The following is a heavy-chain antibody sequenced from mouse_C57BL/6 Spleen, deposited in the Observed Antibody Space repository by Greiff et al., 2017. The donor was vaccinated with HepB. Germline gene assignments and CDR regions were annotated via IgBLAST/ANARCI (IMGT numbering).Heavy chain of an antibody. CDR1: GYTFTDYN. Sequence: EVQLQQSGPELVKPGASVKMSCKASGYTFTDYNMHWVKQSHGKSLEWIGYINPNNGGTSYNQKFKGKATLTVNKSSSTAYMELRSLTSEDSAVYYCARWDDYDGSWFAYWGHGTLVTVSA. CDR2: INPNNGGT. V-gene: IGHV1-22*01. D-gene: IGHD2-4*01. CDR3: ARWDDYDGSWFAY. J-gene: IGHJ3*01.